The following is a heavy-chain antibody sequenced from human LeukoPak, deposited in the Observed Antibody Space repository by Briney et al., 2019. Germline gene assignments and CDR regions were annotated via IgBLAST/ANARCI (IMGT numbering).Heavy chain of an antibody. Sequence: PSETLSLTCAVSGGSISSGGYSWSWIRQPPGKGLEWIGYIYYSGSTYYNPSLKSRVTISVDTSKNQFSLKLSSVTAADTAVYYCARACSTYCGGDPSVAFDYWGQGTLVTVSS. CDR3: ARACSTYCGGDPSVAFDY. CDR2: IYYSGST. CDR1: GGSISSGGYS. D-gene: IGHD2-21*02. V-gene: IGHV4-30-4*07. J-gene: IGHJ4*02.